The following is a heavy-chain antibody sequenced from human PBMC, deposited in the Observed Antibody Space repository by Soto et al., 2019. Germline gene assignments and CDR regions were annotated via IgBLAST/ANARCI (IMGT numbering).Heavy chain of an antibody. V-gene: IGHV1-46*01. CDR3: ARALYDADGVPVGAESRYYVMDV. D-gene: IGHD2-8*02. CDR2: INPSGGST. J-gene: IGHJ6*02. CDR1: QYNFTNYC. Sequence: QVQLVQSGAESKTPGASVKVSCKASQYNFTNYCVHWVRQAPGQGLEWMGVINPSGGSTKYAQRCRGRVTMTRETSTNTGYMELGRLRPEETAVYFCARALYDADGVPVGAESRYYVMDVWGRGTTVTVSS.